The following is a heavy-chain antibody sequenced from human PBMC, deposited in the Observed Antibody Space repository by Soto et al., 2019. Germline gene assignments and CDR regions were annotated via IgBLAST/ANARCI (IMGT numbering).Heavy chain of an antibody. D-gene: IGHD6-13*01. Sequence: PGGALRLSCADSGFTFSSDEMNWVRQAPGKGLEWVSYISSSGSTIYYADSVKGRFTISRDNAKNSLYLQMNSLRAEDTAVYYCARDSAAAVDYWGQGTLVTVSS. CDR2: ISSSGSTI. CDR1: GFTFSSDE. V-gene: IGHV3-48*03. J-gene: IGHJ4*02. CDR3: ARDSAAAVDY.